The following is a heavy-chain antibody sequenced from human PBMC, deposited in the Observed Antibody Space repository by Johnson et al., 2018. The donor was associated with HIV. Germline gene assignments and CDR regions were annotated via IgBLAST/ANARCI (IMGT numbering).Heavy chain of an antibody. CDR3: VKGGGGRELLSAFDI. V-gene: IGHV3-20*04. D-gene: IGHD1-26*01. CDR1: GFTFDDYG. J-gene: IGHJ3*02. CDR2: IYSAGRT. Sequence: VQLVESGGGVVRPGGSLRLSCAASGFTFDDYGMNWVRQAPGKGLEWVSVIYSAGRTFYADSVMGRLTISSANTKNSLYLQMNSLRVEDRALYYCVKGGGGRELLSAFDIWGQGTMVIVSS.